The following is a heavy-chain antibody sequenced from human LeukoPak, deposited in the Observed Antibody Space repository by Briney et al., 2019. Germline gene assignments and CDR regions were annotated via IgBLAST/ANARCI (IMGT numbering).Heavy chain of an antibody. J-gene: IGHJ6*03. CDR2: ISHSGSS. CDR3: ARQVSSAWTSHYLDV. D-gene: IGHD3-22*01. V-gene: IGHV4-39*01. Sequence: PSETLSLTCNVSGVSISSSTYSWGWIRQPPGKGLEWIASISHSGSSYFNPSLKSRVTISVDTSKNEFSLKVRSVTAADTAHYYCARQVSSAWTSHYLDVWGTGTTVIVPS. CDR1: GVSISSSTYS.